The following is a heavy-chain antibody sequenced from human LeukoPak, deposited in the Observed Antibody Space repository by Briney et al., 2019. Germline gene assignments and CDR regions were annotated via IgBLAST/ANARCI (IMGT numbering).Heavy chain of an antibody. CDR1: GFTFSNYW. CDR2: IKQDGSEE. J-gene: IGHJ6*03. D-gene: IGHD2-15*01. V-gene: IGHV3-7*01. CDR3: AIDGRSTNYYYYYMDV. Sequence: GGSLRLSCAASGFTFSNYWMSWVRQAPGKGLEWVANIKQDGSEEYYVDSVKGRFTISRDNAKNSLYLQMNSLRDEDTAVYYCAIDGRSTNYYYYYMDVWGKGTTVTVSS.